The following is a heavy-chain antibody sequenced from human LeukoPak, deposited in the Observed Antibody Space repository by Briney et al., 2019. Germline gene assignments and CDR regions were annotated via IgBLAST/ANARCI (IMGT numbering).Heavy chain of an antibody. Sequence: GGSLRLSCAASGFTFSSYGLHWVRQAPGKGLEWVAVIWYDGSNKYYADSVKDRFTISRDNSKNTLYLQVNSLRAEDTAVYYCVGGNWFDPWGQGTLVTVSS. V-gene: IGHV3-33*01. J-gene: IGHJ5*02. CDR2: IWYDGSNK. CDR1: GFTFSSYG. CDR3: VGGNWFDP.